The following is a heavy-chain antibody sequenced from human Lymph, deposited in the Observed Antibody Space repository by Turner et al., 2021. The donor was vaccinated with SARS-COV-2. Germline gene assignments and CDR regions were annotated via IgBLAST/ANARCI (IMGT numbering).Heavy chain of an antibody. CDR2: IKTKTDGGTT. CDR3: TIHSAPDY. J-gene: IGHJ4*02. D-gene: IGHD6-13*01. V-gene: IGHV3-15*01. CDR1: GLTFSNAW. Sequence: EVQLVESGGGLVKPGGSLRLSCAASGLTFSNAWMAWVRQAPVKGVEGVGRIKTKTDGGTTDYAAPVKCRFTISRDDSKNTLYLQTNSMKTDDRAVYYGTIHSAPDYWGQGTLVTVSS.